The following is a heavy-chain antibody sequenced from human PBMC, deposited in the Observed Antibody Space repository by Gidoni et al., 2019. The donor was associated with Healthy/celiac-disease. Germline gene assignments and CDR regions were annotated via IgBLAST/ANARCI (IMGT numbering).Heavy chain of an antibody. Sequence: EVQLVESGGGLVKPGGSLRLSCAASGFTLSNAWMSWVRQAPGKGLELVGRSKGKTDGGTTDYAAPVKGRFTISRDDSKNTLYLQMNSLKTEDTAVYYCTTDYHSTIRGSGGVVVTAGFDYWGQGTLVTVSS. V-gene: IGHV3-15*01. CDR1: GFTLSNAW. J-gene: IGHJ4*02. CDR2: SKGKTDGGTT. D-gene: IGHD2-21*02. CDR3: TTDYHSTIRGSGGVVVTAGFDY.